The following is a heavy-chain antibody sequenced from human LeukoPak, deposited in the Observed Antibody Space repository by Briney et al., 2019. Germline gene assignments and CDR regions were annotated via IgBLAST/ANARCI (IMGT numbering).Heavy chain of an antibody. V-gene: IGHV1-2*02. CDR1: GYTFTGYY. CDR3: ARDMKRSRARWENLGFDP. J-gene: IGHJ5*02. Sequence: ASVKVSCKASGYTFTGYYVHWVRQAPGQGLEWMGWMNPKSGGTNYAQKFEARVTMNRDTSISTAYMELSRLRSDDTAVYYCARDMKRSRARWENLGFDPWGQGTLVTVSS. D-gene: IGHD1-26*01. CDR2: MNPKSGGT.